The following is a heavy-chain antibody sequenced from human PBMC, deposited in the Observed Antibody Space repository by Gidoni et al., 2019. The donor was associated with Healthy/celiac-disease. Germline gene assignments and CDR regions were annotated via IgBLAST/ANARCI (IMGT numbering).Heavy chain of an antibody. D-gene: IGHD6-13*01. CDR3: ARDVTSSWYREIDY. J-gene: IGHJ4*02. CDR2: IWYDGSNK. V-gene: IGHV3-33*01. Sequence: QVQLVESGGGVVQPGRSLRLACAASGFTFSSYGMHWVRQAPGKGLEWVAVIWYDGSNKYYADSVKGRFTISRDNSKNTLYLQMNSLRAEDTAVYYCARDVTSSWYREIDYWGQGTLVTVSS. CDR1: GFTFSSYG.